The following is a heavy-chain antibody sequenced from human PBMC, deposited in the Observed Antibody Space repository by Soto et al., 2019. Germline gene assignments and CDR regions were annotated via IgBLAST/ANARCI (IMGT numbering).Heavy chain of an antibody. J-gene: IGHJ3*02. D-gene: IGHD1-26*01. CDR2: TSTYNGKT. CDR1: GYSFTSFG. Sequence: AQLVQSGGEVKKPGASVKVSCKASGYSFTSFGISWVRRAPGQGPEWMAWTSTYNGKTNYAQKFQGRVTLGTVTSTSTASMELRSRTSDVTAVYYCGRDVSVGAILDASEIWGQGKMVTVSS. V-gene: IGHV1-18*01. CDR3: GRDVSVGAILDASEI.